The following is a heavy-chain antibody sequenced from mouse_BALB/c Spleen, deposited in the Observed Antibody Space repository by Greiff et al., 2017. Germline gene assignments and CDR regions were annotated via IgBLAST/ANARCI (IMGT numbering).Heavy chain of an antibody. Sequence: VQLQQSGPELVKPGASVRISCKASGYTFTSYYIHWVKQRPGQGLEWIGWIYPGNVNTKYNEKFKGKATLTADKSSSTAYMQLSSLTSEDSAVYFCARGELGRWYFDVWGAGTTVTVSS. J-gene: IGHJ1*01. CDR3: ARGELGRWYFDV. D-gene: IGHD4-1*01. V-gene: IGHV1S56*01. CDR2: IYPGNVNT. CDR1: GYTFTSYY.